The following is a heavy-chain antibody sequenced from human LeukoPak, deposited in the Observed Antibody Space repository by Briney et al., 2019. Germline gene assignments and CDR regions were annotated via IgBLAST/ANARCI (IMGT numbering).Heavy chain of an antibody. CDR1: GGSISSSSYY. D-gene: IGHD3-22*01. CDR3: ARSPRHSGYYYGRDNWFDP. J-gene: IGHJ5*02. Sequence: PSETLSLTCTVSGGSISSSSYYWGWIRQPPGTGLEWLGSIYYSGSTYYNPSLKSRVTISVDKSKNQFSLKLSSVTAADTAVYYCARSPRHSGYYYGRDNWFDPWGQGTLVTVSS. V-gene: IGHV4-39*07. CDR2: IYYSGST.